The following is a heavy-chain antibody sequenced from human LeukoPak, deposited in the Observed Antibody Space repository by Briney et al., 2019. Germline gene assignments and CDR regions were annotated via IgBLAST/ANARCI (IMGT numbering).Heavy chain of an antibody. D-gene: IGHD5-12*01. CDR2: INHSGST. CDR3: ARVGHSGYNY. CDR1: GGSFSGYY. J-gene: IGHJ4*02. V-gene: IGHV4-34*01. Sequence: SETLSLTCAVYGGSFSGYYWSWIRQPPGKGLEWIGEINHSGSTNYNPSLKSRLTISVDTSKNQFSLKLSSVTAADTAVYYCARVGHSGYNYWGQGTLVTVSS.